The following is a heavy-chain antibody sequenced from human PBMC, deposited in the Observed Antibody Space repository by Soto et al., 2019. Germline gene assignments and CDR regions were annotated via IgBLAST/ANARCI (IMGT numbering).Heavy chain of an antibody. D-gene: IGHD1-26*01. V-gene: IGHV1-69*13. J-gene: IGHJ3*02. CDR1: GGTFSSYA. CDR3: ARVRGSYPDDAFDI. CDR2: IIPIFGTA. Sequence: AAVKVSYKASGGTFSSYAISWVRQAPGQGLEWMGGIIPIFGTANYAQKFQGRVTITADESTSTAYMELSSLRSEDTAVYYCARVRGSYPDDAFDIWGQGTMVTVS.